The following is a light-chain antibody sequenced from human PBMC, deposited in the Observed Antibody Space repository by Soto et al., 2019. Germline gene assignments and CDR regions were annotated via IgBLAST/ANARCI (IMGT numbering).Light chain of an antibody. J-gene: IGKJ5*01. V-gene: IGKV1-13*02. CDR1: QGIGSA. CDR3: QQFNSYPIT. Sequence: AIRLTQSPSSLSASVGDRVTITCRPSQGIGSALAWYQQKPGKAPKLLIYDVSSLRSGVPSRFSGTESGTDFILTIGSLQPEDFAIYYCQQFNSYPITFGQGTRLEIK. CDR2: DVS.